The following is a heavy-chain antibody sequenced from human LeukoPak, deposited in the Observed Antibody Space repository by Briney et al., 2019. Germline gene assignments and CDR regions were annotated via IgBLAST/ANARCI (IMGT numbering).Heavy chain of an antibody. CDR1: GGSMSGFY. Sequence: SETLSLTCTVSGGSMSGFYWSWMRQPPGRGLEWIAYIYYTGGINYNPSLKSRVTMSVDTSKNQFSLKLSSVTAADTAVYYCARAFSSSSFYFNYWGQGTLVTVSS. CDR2: IYYTGGI. V-gene: IGHV4-59*01. D-gene: IGHD6-6*01. CDR3: ARAFSSSSFYFNY. J-gene: IGHJ4*02.